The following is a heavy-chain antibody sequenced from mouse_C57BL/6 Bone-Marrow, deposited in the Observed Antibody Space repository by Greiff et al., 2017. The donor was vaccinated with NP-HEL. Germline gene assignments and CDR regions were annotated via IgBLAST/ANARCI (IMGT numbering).Heavy chain of an antibody. D-gene: IGHD2-1*01. Sequence: VQLQQPGAELVRPGSSVKLSCKASGYTFTSYWMHWVKQRPIQGLEWIGNIDPSDSEPHYNQKFKDKATLTVDKSSSTAYMQLSSLTSEDSAVYYCARTRGYGRAPMDYWGQGTSVTVSS. CDR2: IDPSDSEP. J-gene: IGHJ4*01. CDR3: ARTRGYGRAPMDY. CDR1: GYTFTSYW. V-gene: IGHV1-52*01.